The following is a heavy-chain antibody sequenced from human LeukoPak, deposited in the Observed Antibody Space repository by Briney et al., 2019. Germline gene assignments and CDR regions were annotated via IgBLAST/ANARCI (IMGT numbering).Heavy chain of an antibody. CDR3: ARVARDYDYGDLDLHYYYYYGMDV. Sequence: SQTLSLTCTVSGGSISSGGYYWSWIRQHPGKGLEWIGYIYYSGSTYYNPSLKSRVTISVDKSKNQFSLKLSSVTAADTAVYYCARVARDYDYGDLDLHYYYYYGMDVWGQGTTVTVSS. CDR1: GGSISSGGYY. D-gene: IGHD4-17*01. CDR2: IYYSGST. J-gene: IGHJ6*02. V-gene: IGHV4-31*03.